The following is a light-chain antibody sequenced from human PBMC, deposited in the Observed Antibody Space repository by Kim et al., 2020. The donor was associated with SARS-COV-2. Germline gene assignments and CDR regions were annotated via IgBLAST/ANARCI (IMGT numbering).Light chain of an antibody. CDR1: SSNIGSTT. CDR3: AAWDDSLNGYV. CDR2: NNN. J-gene: IGLJ1*01. V-gene: IGLV1-44*01. Sequence: GQRVTISCSGSSSNIGSTTVNWYRQLPGTAPKLLIYNNNQRPSGVPDRLTGAKSGTSASLAISGLQSEDEADYYCAAWDDSLNGYVFGTGTKVTVL.